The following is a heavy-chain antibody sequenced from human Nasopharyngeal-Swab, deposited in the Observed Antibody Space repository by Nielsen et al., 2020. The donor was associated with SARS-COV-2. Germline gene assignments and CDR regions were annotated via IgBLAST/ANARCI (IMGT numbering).Heavy chain of an antibody. V-gene: IGHV3-30-3*01. J-gene: IGHJ5*02. CDR3: VRDQGGMFDP. CDR1: GFTFSSYA. CDR2: ISYDGSNK. Sequence: GESLKISCAASGFTFSSYAMHWVRQAPGKGLEWVAVISYDGSNKYYADSVKGRFTISRDNSKNTLYLQMNSLRAEDTAVYYCVRDQGGMFDPWGQGTLVTVSS.